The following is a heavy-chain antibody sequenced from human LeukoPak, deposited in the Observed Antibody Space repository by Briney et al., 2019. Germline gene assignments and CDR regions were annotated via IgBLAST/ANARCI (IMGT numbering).Heavy chain of an antibody. V-gene: IGHV4-59*01. CDR3: ARLRLGELSPGVFDY. CDR2: IYYSGST. D-gene: IGHD3-16*02. J-gene: IGHJ4*02. CDR1: GGTFSGYY. Sequence: SETLSLTCAVYGGTFSGYYWSWIRQPPGKGLEWIGYIYYSGSTNYNPSLKSRVTISVDTSKNQFSLKLSSVTAADTAVYYCARLRLGELSPGVFDYWGQGTLVTVSS.